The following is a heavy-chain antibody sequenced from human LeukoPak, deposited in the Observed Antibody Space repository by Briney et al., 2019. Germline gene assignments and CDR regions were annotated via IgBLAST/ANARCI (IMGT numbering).Heavy chain of an antibody. V-gene: IGHV4-39*01. CDR1: GDSVSNSRYY. Sequence: SETLSLTCTVSGDSVSNSRYYWGWVRQPPGKGLEWIGAISYGGTTYSSPSLKSRVTMDLDKSRNRFSLKLTSVTAADTAVYYCGGNNFYHFQYWGQGALVTVSS. CDR2: ISYGGTT. J-gene: IGHJ4*02. CDR3: GGNNFYHFQY. D-gene: IGHD5-24*01.